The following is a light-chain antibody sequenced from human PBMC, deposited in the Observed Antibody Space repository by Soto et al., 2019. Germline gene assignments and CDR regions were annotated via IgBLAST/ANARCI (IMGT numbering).Light chain of an antibody. CDR3: QQYNNWPPLT. CDR1: QSLSSSY. CDR2: GAS. J-gene: IGKJ4*01. V-gene: IGKV3-15*01. Sequence: EIVLTQSPGTLSLSLGERATLSCRASQSLSSSYLAWYQQKPGQAPRLLIYGASTRATGIPARFSGSGSGTEFTLTISSLQSEDFAVYYCQQYNNWPPLTFGGGTKVDIK.